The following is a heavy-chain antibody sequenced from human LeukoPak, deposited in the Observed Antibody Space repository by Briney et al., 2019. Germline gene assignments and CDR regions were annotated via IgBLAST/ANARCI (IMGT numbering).Heavy chain of an antibody. CDR1: GFTFSSYA. J-gene: IGHJ4*02. CDR3: AKWLSRSPGSYYNYYFDY. Sequence: GGSLRLSXAASGFTFSSYAMSWVRQAPGKGLEWVSAISGSGGSTYYADSVKGRFTISRDNSKNTLYLQMNSLRAEDTAIYYCAKWLSRSPGSYYNYYFDYWGQGTLVTVSS. CDR2: ISGSGGST. V-gene: IGHV3-23*01. D-gene: IGHD3-10*01.